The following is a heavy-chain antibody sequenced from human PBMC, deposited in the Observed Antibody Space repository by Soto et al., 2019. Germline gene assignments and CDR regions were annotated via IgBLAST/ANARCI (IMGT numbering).Heavy chain of an antibody. D-gene: IGHD5-12*01. Sequence: GGSLRLSCAASGFTFSSYAMSWVRQAPGKGLEWVSAISGSGGSTYYADSVKGRFTISRDNSKNTLYLQMNSLRAEDTAVYYCAWLRFPHYYMDVWGKGTTVTSP. CDR2: ISGSGGST. J-gene: IGHJ6*03. CDR1: GFTFSSYA. V-gene: IGHV3-23*01. CDR3: AWLRFPHYYMDV.